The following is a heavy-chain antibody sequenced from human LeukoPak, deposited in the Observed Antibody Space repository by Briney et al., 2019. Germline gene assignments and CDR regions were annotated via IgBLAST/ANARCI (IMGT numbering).Heavy chain of an antibody. CDR3: ARGWDYGDYERVALDI. D-gene: IGHD4-17*01. CDR1: GFTFSDYY. V-gene: IGHV3-11*01. CDR2: ISSSGSTI. Sequence: GGSLRLSCAASGFTFSDYYMSWIRQAPGKGLECVSYISSSGSTIYYADSVKGRFTISRDNAKNSLYLQMNSLRAEDTAVYYCARGWDYGDYERVALDIWGQGTMVTVSS. J-gene: IGHJ3*02.